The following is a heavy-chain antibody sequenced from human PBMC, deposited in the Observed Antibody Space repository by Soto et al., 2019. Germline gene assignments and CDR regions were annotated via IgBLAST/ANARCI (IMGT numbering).Heavy chain of an antibody. V-gene: IGHV3-33*01. Sequence: GGSLRLSCAASGFTFSSYGMHWVRQAPGKGLEWVAVIWYDGSNKYYADSVKGRFTISRDNSKNTLYLQMNSLRAEDTAVYYCATQNPYYYGMDVWGQGTTVTVSS. CDR3: ATQNPYYYGMDV. CDR1: GFTFSSYG. CDR2: IWYDGSNK. J-gene: IGHJ6*02.